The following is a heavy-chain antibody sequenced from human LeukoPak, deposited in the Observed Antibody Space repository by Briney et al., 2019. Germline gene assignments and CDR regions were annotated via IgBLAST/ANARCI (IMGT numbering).Heavy chain of an antibody. J-gene: IGHJ4*02. D-gene: IGHD1-1*01. CDR1: GGFISSHY. CDR2: IYFTGNT. Sequence: PSETLSLTCTVPGGFISSHYWSWLRQPPGKGLEWIGYIYFTGNTKYNPSLKSRLTISRDTSRNQFSLSLISVTAADTAVYYCASVPMTTSFFDHWGKGSLVIVSS. CDR3: ASVPMTTSFFDH. V-gene: IGHV4-59*11.